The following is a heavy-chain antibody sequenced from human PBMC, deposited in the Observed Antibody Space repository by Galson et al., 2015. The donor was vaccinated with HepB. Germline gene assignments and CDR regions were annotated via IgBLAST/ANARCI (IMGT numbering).Heavy chain of an antibody. Sequence: SLRLSCAASRFSFSNYNINWVRQAPGKGLEWVSYISSSTTTIKYADSVKGRFTISRDNAKNSLYLQMNSLRAEDTAVYYCARPDAYCSGGSCYAYWGQGTLVTVSS. J-gene: IGHJ4*02. CDR2: ISSSTTTI. D-gene: IGHD2-15*01. CDR1: RFSFSNYN. CDR3: ARPDAYCSGGSCYAY. V-gene: IGHV3-48*01.